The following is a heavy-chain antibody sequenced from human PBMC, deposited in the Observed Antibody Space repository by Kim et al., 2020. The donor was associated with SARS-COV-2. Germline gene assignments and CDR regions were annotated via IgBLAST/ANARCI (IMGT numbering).Heavy chain of an antibody. CDR2: ISSGGSNR. V-gene: IGHV3-74*01. CDR1: GFTFSNYC. D-gene: IGHD2-15*01. CDR3: TRDWSIGGDASRSYY. J-gene: IGHJ4*01. Sequence: GGSLRLSCAASGFTFSNYCMPWVRQAPGKGLVWVSRISSGGSNRDYADSVKGRFTISRDNAKNTLYLQMNSLRAEDAAMYYCTRDWSIGGDASRSYYCG.